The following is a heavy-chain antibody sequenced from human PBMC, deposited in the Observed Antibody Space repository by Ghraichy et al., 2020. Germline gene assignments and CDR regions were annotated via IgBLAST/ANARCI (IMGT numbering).Heavy chain of an antibody. V-gene: IGHV3-30-3*01. J-gene: IGHJ4*02. CDR1: GFTFSSYA. D-gene: IGHD3-22*01. Sequence: GESLNISCAASGFTFSSYAMHWVRQAPGKGLEWVAVISYDGSNKYYADSVKGRFTISRDNSKNTLYLQMNSLRAEDTAVYYCARDLIVVVITTGNGPGDYWGQGTLVTVSS. CDR3: ARDLIVVVITTGNGPGDY. CDR2: ISYDGSNK.